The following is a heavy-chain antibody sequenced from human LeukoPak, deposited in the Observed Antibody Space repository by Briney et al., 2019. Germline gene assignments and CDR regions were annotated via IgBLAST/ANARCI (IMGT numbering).Heavy chain of an antibody. CDR3: ARDRAPVLLWFGESKPYYYYGMDV. D-gene: IGHD3-10*01. J-gene: IGHJ6*04. CDR2: ISAYNGNT. Sequence: ASVKVSCKASGYTFTSYGISWVRQARGQGVEGMGWISAYNGNTNYAQKLQGRATTTPDTSTSTAYMPLRSLRSDDTAVYYCARDRAPVLLWFGESKPYYYYGMDVWGKGTTVTVSS. V-gene: IGHV1-18*04. CDR1: GYTFTSYG.